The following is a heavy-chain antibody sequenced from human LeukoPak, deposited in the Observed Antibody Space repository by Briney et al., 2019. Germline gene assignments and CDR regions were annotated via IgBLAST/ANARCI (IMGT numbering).Heavy chain of an antibody. J-gene: IGHJ5*02. D-gene: IGHD2-2*02. V-gene: IGHV1-2*02. Sequence: ASVKVSCKASGYTFTGYYMHWVRQAPGQGLEWMGWINPNGGGTNYAQKFQGRVTMTRDTSISTAYMELSRLRSDDTAVYYCARAGYCSSTSCYSWFDPWGQGALVTVSS. CDR1: GYTFTGYY. CDR2: INPNGGGT. CDR3: ARAGYCSSTSCYSWFDP.